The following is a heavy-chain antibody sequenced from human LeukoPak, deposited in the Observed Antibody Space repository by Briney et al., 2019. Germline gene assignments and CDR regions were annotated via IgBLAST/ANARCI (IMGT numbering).Heavy chain of an antibody. CDR2: INPSGGGT. V-gene: IGHV1-46*01. CDR1: GYTFTSYY. CDR3: ARDSSLRYFDWLVPNYYYYYMDV. Sequence: ASVKVSCKASGYTFTSYYMHWVRQAPGQGLEWMGIINPSGGGTSYAQKFQGRVTMTRDMSTSTVCMGLSSLRSEDTAVYYCARDSSLRYFDWLVPNYYYYYMDVWGKGTTVTVSS. D-gene: IGHD3-9*01. J-gene: IGHJ6*03.